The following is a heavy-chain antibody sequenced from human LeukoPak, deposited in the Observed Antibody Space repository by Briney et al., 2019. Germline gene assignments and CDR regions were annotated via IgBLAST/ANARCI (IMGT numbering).Heavy chain of an antibody. D-gene: IGHD3-10*01. Sequence: GGSLRLSCAASGFTFSSYGIHWVRQAPVKGLEWVAFIRYDGSDKYFADIVKGRFTISRDNSKNTLYLQMNSLRAEDTAVYYCARELWFGELLCDYWGQGTLVTVSS. CDR1: GFTFSSYG. J-gene: IGHJ4*02. CDR2: IRYDGSDK. V-gene: IGHV3-30*02. CDR3: ARELWFGELLCDY.